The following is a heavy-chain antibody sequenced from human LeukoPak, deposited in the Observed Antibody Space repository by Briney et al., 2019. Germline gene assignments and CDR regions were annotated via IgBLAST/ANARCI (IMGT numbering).Heavy chain of an antibody. V-gene: IGHV3-23*01. CDR2: ISCSGGST. CDR1: GFTFSSYA. D-gene: IGHD3-9*01. CDR3: AKDPEKHYDILTGYPYYFDY. J-gene: IGHJ4*02. Sequence: GGSLRLSCAASGFTFSSYAMSWVRQAPGKGLEWVSAISCSGGSTYYADSVKGRFTISRDNSKNTLYLQMNSLRAEDTAVYYCAKDPEKHYDILTGYPYYFDYWGQGTLVTVSS.